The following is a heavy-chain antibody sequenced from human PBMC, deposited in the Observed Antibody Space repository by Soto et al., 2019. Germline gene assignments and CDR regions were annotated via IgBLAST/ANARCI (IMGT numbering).Heavy chain of an antibody. J-gene: IGHJ5*02. CDR3: ARFPTTVTTGWFDP. CDR2: IYYSGST. Sequence: QLQLQELGPGLVKPSETLSLTCTVSGGSISSSSYYWGWIRQPPGKGLEWIGSIYYSGSTYYNPSLKSRVTISVDTSKYQFSLKLSSVTAADTAVYYCARFPTTVTTGWFDPWGQGTLVTVSS. V-gene: IGHV4-39*01. D-gene: IGHD4-17*01. CDR1: GGSISSSSYY.